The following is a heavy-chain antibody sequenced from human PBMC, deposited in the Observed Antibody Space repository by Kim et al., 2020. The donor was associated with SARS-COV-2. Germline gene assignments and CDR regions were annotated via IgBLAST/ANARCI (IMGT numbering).Heavy chain of an antibody. CDR2: INNDGSST. V-gene: IGHV3-74*01. CDR1: GFTFSSYW. CDR3: ATCLGYCSSSV. J-gene: IGHJ6*04. D-gene: IGHD2-2*01. Sequence: GGSLRLSCAASGFTFSSYWMHWVRQAPAPGKGLVWVSRINNDGSSTTYADFVKGRFTISRDNAKNTLYLQMNSLRAEDTAVYYCATCLGYCSSSVWGKGTTVTVSS.